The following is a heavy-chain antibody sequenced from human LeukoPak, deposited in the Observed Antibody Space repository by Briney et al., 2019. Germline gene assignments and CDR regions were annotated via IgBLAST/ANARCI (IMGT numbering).Heavy chain of an antibody. CDR2: IYYSGST. D-gene: IGHD6-19*01. V-gene: IGHV4-31*03. CDR3: ARGSGWYPNYFDY. Sequence: SETLSLTCTVSGGSISSGGYYWSWIRQHPGKGLEWIGYIYYSGSTYYNPSLKSRVTISVDTSKSRFSLKLSSVTAADTAVYYCARGSGWYPNYFDYWGQGTLVTVSS. J-gene: IGHJ4*02. CDR1: GGSISSGGYY.